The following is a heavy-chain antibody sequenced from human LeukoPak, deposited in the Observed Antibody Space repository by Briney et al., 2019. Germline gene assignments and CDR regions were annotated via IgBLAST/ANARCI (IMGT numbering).Heavy chain of an antibody. J-gene: IGHJ4*02. D-gene: IGHD6-19*01. V-gene: IGHV3-30*04. CDR3: ARDSVSSSGWYGRDY. CDR1: GFTFSSYA. CDR2: ISYDGSNK. Sequence: GGSLRLSCAASGFTFSSYAMHWVRQAPGKGLEWVAVISYDGSNKYYADSVKGRFTISRDNSKNTLYLQMNSLRAEDTAVYYCARDSVSSSGWYGRDYWGQGTLVTVSS.